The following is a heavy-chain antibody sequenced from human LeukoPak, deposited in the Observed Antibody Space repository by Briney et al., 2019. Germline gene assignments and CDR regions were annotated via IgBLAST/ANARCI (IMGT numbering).Heavy chain of an antibody. CDR1: GGSISSGSYY. J-gene: IGHJ6*03. D-gene: IGHD6-6*01. Sequence: PSETLSLTCTVSGGSISSGSYYWSWIRQPPGKGLEWIGYIYYSGSTNYNPSLKSRVTISVDTSKNQFSLKLSSVTAADTAVYYCARDREQLASPGDYYYYMDVWGKGTTVTVSS. CDR3: ARDREQLASPGDYYYYMDV. V-gene: IGHV4-61*01. CDR2: IYYSGST.